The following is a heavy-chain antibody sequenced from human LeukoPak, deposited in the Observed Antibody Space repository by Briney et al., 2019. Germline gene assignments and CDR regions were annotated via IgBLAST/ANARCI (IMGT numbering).Heavy chain of an antibody. J-gene: IGHJ4*02. V-gene: IGHV4-34*01. CDR1: GGSFSGYY. CDR2: IYHSGNA. D-gene: IGHD6-6*01. CDR3: ARDVGARLSGF. Sequence: SETLSLTCAVYGGSFSGYYWSWIRQPPGKGLEWIGEIYHSGNANYNPSLKTRVTMSVDKSKNQFSLILSSVTAADTAVYYCARDVGARLSGFWGQGTLVTVSS.